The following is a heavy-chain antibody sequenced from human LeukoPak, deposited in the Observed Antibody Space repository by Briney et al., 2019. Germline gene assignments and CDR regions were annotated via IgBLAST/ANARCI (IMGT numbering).Heavy chain of an antibody. Sequence: GGSLRLSCAASGFTFSDYYMSWIRQAPGKGLEWVSYISSSGSTIYYADSVKGRFTISRDNAKNSLYLQMNSLRAEDTALYYCARVAPGGWELPDAFDIWGQGTMVTVSS. D-gene: IGHD1-26*01. CDR3: ARVAPGGWELPDAFDI. CDR2: ISSSGSTI. J-gene: IGHJ3*02. V-gene: IGHV3-11*01. CDR1: GFTFSDYY.